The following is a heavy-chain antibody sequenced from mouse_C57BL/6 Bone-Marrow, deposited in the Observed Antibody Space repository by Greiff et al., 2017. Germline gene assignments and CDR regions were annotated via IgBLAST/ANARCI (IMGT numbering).Heavy chain of an antibody. V-gene: IGHV6-6*01. CDR2: IRNKANNHAT. CDR3: TIDYYGSSGFAY. Sequence: EVKVEESGGGLVQPGGSMKLSCAASGFTFSDAWMDWVRQSPEKGLEWVAEIRNKANNHATYYAESVKGRFTISRDDSKSSVYLQMNSLRAEDTGIYYCTIDYYGSSGFAYWGQGTLVTVSA. CDR1: GFTFSDAW. J-gene: IGHJ3*01. D-gene: IGHD1-1*01.